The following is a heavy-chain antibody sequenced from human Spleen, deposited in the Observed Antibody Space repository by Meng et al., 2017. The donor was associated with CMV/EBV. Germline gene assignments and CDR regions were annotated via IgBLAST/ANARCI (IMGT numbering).Heavy chain of an antibody. Sequence: SETLSLTCTVSGGSVYSGSYYWSWIRQPPGKGLEWIGYIFHSGSTKYNPSLKSRVTISVDTSKNQFSLKLSSVTAAGTAVYYCARTDGSTWYGVYYYGMDVWGQGTTVTVSS. V-gene: IGHV4-61*01. CDR1: GGSVYSGSYY. CDR2: IFHSGST. D-gene: IGHD6-13*01. J-gene: IGHJ6*02. CDR3: ARTDGSTWYGVYYYGMDV.